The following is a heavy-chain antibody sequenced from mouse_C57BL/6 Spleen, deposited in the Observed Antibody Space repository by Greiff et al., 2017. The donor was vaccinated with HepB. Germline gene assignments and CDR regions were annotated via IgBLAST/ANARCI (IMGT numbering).Heavy chain of an antibody. V-gene: IGHV1-72*01. CDR1: GYTFTSYW. Sequence: VQLQQPGAELVKPGASVKLSCKASGYTFTSYWMHWVKQRPGRGLEWIGRIDPNSGGTKYNEKFKSKATLTVDKPSSTAYMQLSSLTSEDSAVYYCAREALSTVVTHWYFDVWGTGTTVTVSS. CDR2: IDPNSGGT. J-gene: IGHJ1*03. D-gene: IGHD1-1*01. CDR3: AREALSTVVTHWYFDV.